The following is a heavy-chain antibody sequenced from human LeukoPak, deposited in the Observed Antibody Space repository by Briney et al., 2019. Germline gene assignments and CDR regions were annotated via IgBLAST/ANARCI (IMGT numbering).Heavy chain of an antibody. Sequence: GESLKISCKGSGYSFTSYWIGWVRQMPGKGLEWMGIIYPGDSDTRYSPSFRGQVTISADKSISTAYLQWSSLKASDTAMYYCARSERDPFRENSPFSEYFQHWGQGTLVTVSS. J-gene: IGHJ1*01. CDR3: ARSERDPFRENSPFSEYFQH. V-gene: IGHV5-51*01. CDR2: IYPGDSDT. D-gene: IGHD1-1*01. CDR1: GYSFTSYW.